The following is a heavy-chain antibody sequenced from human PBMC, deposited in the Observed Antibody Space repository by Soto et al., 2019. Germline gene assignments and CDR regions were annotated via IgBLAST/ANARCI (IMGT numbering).Heavy chain of an antibody. D-gene: IGHD6-19*01. CDR1: RYSISSGSY. CDR2: IYHGGTT. J-gene: IGHJ4*03. Sequence: KPSETLSLTCTVSRYSISSGSYWAWIRQPPGKGPEWIASIYHGGTTFYNPSLKSRITISVDTSNNQFSLKLTSVTAADTAVYYCARVHVMVVAGSSFDYWGHGTLVTVSS. V-gene: IGHV4-38-2*02. CDR3: ARVHVMVVAGSSFDY.